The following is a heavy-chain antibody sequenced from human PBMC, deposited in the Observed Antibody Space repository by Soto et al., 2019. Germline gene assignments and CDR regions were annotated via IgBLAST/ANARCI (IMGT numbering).Heavy chain of an antibody. CDR3: ARGPLVVVAATPYYYYYGMDV. CDR1: GGTFSSYA. V-gene: IGHV1-69*01. CDR2: IIPIFGTA. J-gene: IGHJ6*02. Sequence: QVQLVQSGAEVKKPGSSVKVSCKASGGTFSSYAISWVRQAPGQGLEWMGGIIPIFGTANYAQKFQGRVTITADESTSTAYRELSSLRSEDTAVYYCARGPLVVVAATPYYYYYGMDVWGQGTTVTVSS. D-gene: IGHD2-15*01.